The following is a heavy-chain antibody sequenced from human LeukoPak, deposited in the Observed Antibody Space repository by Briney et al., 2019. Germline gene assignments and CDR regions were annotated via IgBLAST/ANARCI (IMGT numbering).Heavy chain of an antibody. V-gene: IGHV3-23*01. J-gene: IGHJ6*03. Sequence: GGSLRLSCAASGFTFSSYAMSWVRQAPGKGLEWVSAISGSGGSTYYADSVKGRFTISRDNSKNTLYLQMNSLRAEDTAVYYCAKGEDYDFWSGPPGHYMDVWGKGTTVTVSS. D-gene: IGHD3-3*01. CDR3: AKGEDYDFWSGPPGHYMDV. CDR1: GFTFSSYA. CDR2: ISGSGGST.